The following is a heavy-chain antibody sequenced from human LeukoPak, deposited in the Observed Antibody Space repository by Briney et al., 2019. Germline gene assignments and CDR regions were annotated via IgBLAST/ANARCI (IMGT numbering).Heavy chain of an antibody. CDR3: AKDMGQWLAFDY. V-gene: IGHV3-9*01. CDR1: GFTFDDYA. Sequence: PGRSLRLSCAASGFTFDDYAMHWVRQAPGKGLEWVSGISWNSGSIGYADSVKGRFTISRDYAKNSLYLQMNSLRAEDTALYYCAKDMGQWLAFDYWGQGTLVTVSS. J-gene: IGHJ4*02. D-gene: IGHD6-19*01. CDR2: ISWNSGSI.